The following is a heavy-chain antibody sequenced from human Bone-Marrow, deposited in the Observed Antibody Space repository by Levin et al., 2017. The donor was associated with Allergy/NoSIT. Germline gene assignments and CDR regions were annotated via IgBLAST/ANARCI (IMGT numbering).Heavy chain of an antibody. V-gene: IGHV3-74*01. CDR1: GFNFSSYW. CDR2: INRDGSST. CDR3: ARDRVTTNWYFDL. Sequence: RPGGSLRLSCSASGFNFSSYWMHWVRQAPGKGLVWVSRINRDGSSTSYADSVKGRFTISRDNAKNTLYLHMNSLRAEDTSVYYCARDRVTTNWYFDLWSRGTLVTVSS. D-gene: IGHD4-17*01. J-gene: IGHJ2*01.